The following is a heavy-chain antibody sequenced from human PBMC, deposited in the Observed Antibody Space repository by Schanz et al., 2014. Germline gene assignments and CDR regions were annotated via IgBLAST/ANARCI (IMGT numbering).Heavy chain of an antibody. D-gene: IGHD3-3*01. CDR3: VRDSFFAFDY. CDR2: ISSRSSHI. CDR1: GFSFGTYA. J-gene: IGHJ4*02. V-gene: IGHV3-21*01. Sequence: EVHLLESGGGLVQPGGSLRLSCAASGFSFGTYAMSWVRQAPGKGLLWVSSISSRSSHIYYADSVKGRFTVSRDNAKNSVYLQMNGLRVEDTAVYYCVRDSFFAFDYWGQGTLVTVSS.